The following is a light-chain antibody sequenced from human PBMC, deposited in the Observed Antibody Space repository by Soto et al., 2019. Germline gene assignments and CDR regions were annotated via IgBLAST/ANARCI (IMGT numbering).Light chain of an antibody. V-gene: IGKV3-20*01. CDR3: NQYGSSPIT. J-gene: IGKJ5*01. CDR2: GAS. Sequence: EIVLTQSPGSLSLSPRERATLSCRASQSVSSNHLAWYQQKPGQPHRLLIYGASRRASGIQDRFSGSGSGTDFTLTISRLEPEDFAVFYCNQYGSSPITFGQGTRLEIK. CDR1: QSVSSNH.